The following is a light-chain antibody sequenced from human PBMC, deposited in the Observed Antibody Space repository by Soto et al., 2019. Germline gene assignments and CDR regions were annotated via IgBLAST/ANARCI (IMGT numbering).Light chain of an antibody. CDR2: GNN. CDR3: QSYDSSISGYV. V-gene: IGLV1-40*01. Sequence: QSVLTQPPSVSGAPGQRVTISCTGSSSNIGAGYDVHWYQQLPGTAPKLLIYGNNNRPSGVPDRFSGSKSGTSASLAITGLQAEDEADYYCQSYDSSISGYVFGTGTKLTVL. CDR1: SSNIGAGYD. J-gene: IGLJ1*01.